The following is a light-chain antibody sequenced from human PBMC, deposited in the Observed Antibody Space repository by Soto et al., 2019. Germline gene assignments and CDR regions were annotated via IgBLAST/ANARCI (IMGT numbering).Light chain of an antibody. CDR2: GNS. V-gene: IGLV1-40*01. J-gene: IGLJ1*01. CDR3: QSYDSSLRGVV. Sequence: QSVLTQPPSVSGAPGQRVTISCTGSSSNIGTGYDIHWYQQVPGTAPKLLIYGNSNRPSGVPDRFSGSKSGTSASLAITGLQAEDEADYYCQSYDSSLRGVVFGTGTKLTVL. CDR1: SSNIGTGYD.